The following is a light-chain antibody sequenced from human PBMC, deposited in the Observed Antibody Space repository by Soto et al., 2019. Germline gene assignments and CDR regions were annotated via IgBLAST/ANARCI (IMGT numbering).Light chain of an antibody. V-gene: IGKV3-20*01. CDR3: QQYGTSRFT. CDR2: GAT. Sequence: EIGLTQSPATLSLSPGERATVSCRASQSISSSYLAWSQQKPGQAPRLLVQGATSMATGIPDRFIASGSGTDFTLTIRRLEPEDFAVYYCQQYGTSRFTLGPGTKVISN. CDR1: QSISSSY. J-gene: IGKJ3*01.